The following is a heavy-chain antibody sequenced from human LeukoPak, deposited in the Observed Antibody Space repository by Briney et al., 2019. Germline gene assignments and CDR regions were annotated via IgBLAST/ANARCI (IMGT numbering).Heavy chain of an antibody. D-gene: IGHD3-22*01. CDR2: IYYSGST. V-gene: IGHV4-39*07. CDR3: ARDRHYYDSSGYYYKVFDY. Sequence: PSETLSLTCTVSGGSISSSHSYWGWIRQPPGKGLEWIGNIYYSGSTYYSPSLKSRVTISVDTSNKFSLKLSSVTAADTAVYYCARDRHYYDSSGYYYKVFDYWGQGTLVTVSS. CDR1: GGSISSSHSY. J-gene: IGHJ4*02.